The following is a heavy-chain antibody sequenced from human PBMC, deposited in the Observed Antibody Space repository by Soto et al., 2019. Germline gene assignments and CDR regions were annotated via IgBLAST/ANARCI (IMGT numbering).Heavy chain of an antibody. J-gene: IGHJ4*02. CDR2: ISYDGSNK. D-gene: IGHD6-19*01. V-gene: IGHV3-30*18. CDR3: AKDGNSSGWVFDY. Sequence: GGSLRLSCAASGFTFSSYGMHWVRQAPGKGLEWVAVISYDGSNKYYADSVKGRFTISRDNSKNTLYLQMNSLRAEDTAMYYCAKDGNSSGWVFDYWGQGTLVTVSS. CDR1: GFTFSSYG.